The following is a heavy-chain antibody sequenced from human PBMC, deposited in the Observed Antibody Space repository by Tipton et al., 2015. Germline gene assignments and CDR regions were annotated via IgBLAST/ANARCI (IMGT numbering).Heavy chain of an antibody. V-gene: IGHV1-69*06. Sequence: QLVQSGAEVKKPGSSVKVSCKTSGGTFNSYAISWVRQAPGQGLEWMGGIIPIFDTANYAQNFQGRVTITADKSTSTAYMELSSLRSEDTAVYYCARCPKDSSGYYSGTFDYWGQGTLVTVSS. CDR1: GGTFNSYA. J-gene: IGHJ4*02. CDR3: ARCPKDSSGYYSGTFDY. D-gene: IGHD3-22*01. CDR2: IIPIFDTA.